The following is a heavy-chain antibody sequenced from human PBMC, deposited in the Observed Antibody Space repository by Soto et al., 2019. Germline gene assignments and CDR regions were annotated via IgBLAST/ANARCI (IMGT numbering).Heavy chain of an antibody. CDR2: INAGNGNT. CDR3: AIGTYSSSWYGY. J-gene: IGHJ4*02. Sequence: ASVKVSCKASGYTFTSYAIHWVRQAPGQRLEWMGWINAGNGNTKYSQKFQGRVTITRDTSASTAYMELSSLRSEDTAVYYCAIGTYSSSWYGYWGQGTLVTVSS. V-gene: IGHV1-3*01. CDR1: GYTFTSYA. D-gene: IGHD6-13*01.